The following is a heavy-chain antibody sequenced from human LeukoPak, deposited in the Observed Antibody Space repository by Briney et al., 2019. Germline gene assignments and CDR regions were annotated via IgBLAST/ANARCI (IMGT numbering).Heavy chain of an antibody. CDR3: VRHEWNYYYYYVDV. CDR2: IYYSGST. J-gene: IGHJ6*03. CDR1: SGSISSSRYY. D-gene: IGHD3-3*01. V-gene: IGHV4-39*01. Sequence: SETLSLTCTVSSGSISSSRYYWGWIRQPPGKGLEWIGSIYYSGSTYYNPSLKSRVTISVDTSKNQFSLKLTSVTAADTAMYYRVRHEWNYYYYYVDVWGKGTTVTVSS.